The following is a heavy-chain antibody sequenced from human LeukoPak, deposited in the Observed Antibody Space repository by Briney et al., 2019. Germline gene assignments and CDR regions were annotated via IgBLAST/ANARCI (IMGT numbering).Heavy chain of an antibody. Sequence: SETLSLTCTVSGGSISSGDYYWSWIRQPPGKGLEWIGYIYYSGSTHYNPSLKSRVTISVDTSKNQFSLKLSSVTAADTAVYYCARADEVHFDYWGQGTLVTVSS. CDR2: IYYSGST. J-gene: IGHJ4*02. V-gene: IGHV4-30-4*01. CDR1: GGSISSGDYY. CDR3: ARADEVHFDY. D-gene: IGHD3-10*01.